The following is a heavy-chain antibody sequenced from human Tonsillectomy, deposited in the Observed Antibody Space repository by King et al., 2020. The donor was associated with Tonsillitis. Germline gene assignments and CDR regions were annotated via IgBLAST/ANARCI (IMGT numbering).Heavy chain of an antibody. CDR1: GVTVSSNY. J-gene: IGHJ4*02. D-gene: IGHD3-10*01. V-gene: IGHV3-53*04. CDR3: ARRYITAWAMDN. CDR2: IYSGSGT. Sequence: DVQRVETGGGLVQPGGSLRLSCAASGVTVSSNYMTWVRQAPGEGLEWVSVIYSGSGTYYADSVKGRFTISRHISENTLYLQMNNLRPEDTAVYYCARRYITAWAMDNCGQGTLVTVSS.